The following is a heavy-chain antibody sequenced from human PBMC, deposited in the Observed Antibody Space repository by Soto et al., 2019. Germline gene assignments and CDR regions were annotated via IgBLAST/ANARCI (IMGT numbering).Heavy chain of an antibody. D-gene: IGHD3-16*01. CDR2: IWHDGSNK. CDR1: GFTFSTYG. V-gene: IGHV3-33*01. J-gene: IGHJ4*02. Sequence: QVQLVESGGGVVQPGRSLRLSCAAAGFTFSTYGIHWVRQAPGKGLEWVAVIWHDGSNKYYADSGKGRFTISRDNSKNTLYLEMNSLRAVETAVYYCARAGGPFSYWGQGTLVTVSS. CDR3: ARAGGPFSY.